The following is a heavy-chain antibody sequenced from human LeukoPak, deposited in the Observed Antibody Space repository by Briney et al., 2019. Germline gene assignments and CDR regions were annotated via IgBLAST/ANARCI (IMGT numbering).Heavy chain of an antibody. CDR2: IYHSGST. J-gene: IGHJ6*03. Sequence: PSGTLSLTCAVSGGSISSSNWWSWVRQPPGKGLEWIGEIYHSGSTNYNPSLKSRVTISVDKSKNQFSLKLSSVTAADTAVYYCARDREGSGSYYNVGGYYYYYYMDVWGKGTTVTISS. V-gene: IGHV4-4*02. D-gene: IGHD3-10*01. CDR3: ARDREGSGSYYNVGGYYYYYYMDV. CDR1: GGSISSSNW.